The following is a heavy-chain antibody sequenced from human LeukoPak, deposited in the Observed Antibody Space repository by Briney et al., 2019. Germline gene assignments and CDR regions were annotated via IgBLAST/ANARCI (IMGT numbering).Heavy chain of an antibody. Sequence: GGSLRLSCVASGFTFSDYAMNWVRQAPGKGLEWVSTFKTKYNQVYYAESVRGRFTISTDNSKNTLYLQMNSLRAEDTAVYYCAREDSYGYPFDYWGQGTLVTVSS. J-gene: IGHJ4*02. V-gene: IGHV3-23*05. D-gene: IGHD5-18*01. CDR1: GFTFSDYA. CDR3: AREDSYGYPFDY. CDR2: FKTKYNQV.